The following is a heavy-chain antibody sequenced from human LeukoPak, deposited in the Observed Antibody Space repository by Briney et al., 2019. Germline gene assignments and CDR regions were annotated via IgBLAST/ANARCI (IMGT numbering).Heavy chain of an antibody. J-gene: IGHJ5*02. V-gene: IGHV4-61*02. CDR3: ARERAYYDILPRWFDP. CDR2: IYTSGST. D-gene: IGHD3-9*01. Sequence: PSETLSLTCTVSGGSISTGSYYWSWIRQPAGKGLEWIGRIYTSGSTNYNPSLKSRVTISVDTSKNQFFLKLSSVTAADTAVYYCARERAYYDILPRWFDPWGQGSLVTVSS. CDR1: GGSISTGSYY.